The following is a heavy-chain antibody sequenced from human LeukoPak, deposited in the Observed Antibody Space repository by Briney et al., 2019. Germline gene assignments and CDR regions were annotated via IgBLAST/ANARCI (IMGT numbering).Heavy chain of an antibody. CDR1: GFTFDDYG. CDR3: ARMPPPQFLARGGYSTPYHYYYMDV. D-gene: IGHD3-22*01. J-gene: IGHJ6*03. Sequence: PGGSLRLSCAASGFTFDDYGMSWVRQAPGKGLEWVSGINWNGGSTGYADSVKGRFTISRDNAKNSLYLQMNSLRAEDTALYYCARMPPPQFLARGGYSTPYHYYYMDVWGKGTTVTVSS. CDR2: INWNGGST. V-gene: IGHV3-20*04.